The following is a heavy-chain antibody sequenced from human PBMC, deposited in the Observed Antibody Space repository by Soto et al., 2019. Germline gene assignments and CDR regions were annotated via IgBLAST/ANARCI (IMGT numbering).Heavy chain of an antibody. CDR1: GGSVSRDSNF. V-gene: IGHV4-61*01. D-gene: IGHD4-4*01. CDR3: ARGYSHYAH. CDR2: IYYSGPS. Sequence: LSLTCTVSGGSVSRDSNFWSWIRQPPGKGLEWVGYIYYSGPSRYNPSLESRVTISIDSSKNQVSLTLTSVTAADTAVYYCARGYSHYAHWGRGTLVTVS. J-gene: IGHJ4*02.